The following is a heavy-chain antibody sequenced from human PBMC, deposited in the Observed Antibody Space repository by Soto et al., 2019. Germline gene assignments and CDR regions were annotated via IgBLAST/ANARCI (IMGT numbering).Heavy chain of an antibody. CDR3: ARGWFGEPTPLYYFDY. J-gene: IGHJ4*02. Sequence: PGESLKISCKGSGYSCTSHWIGWVRQMPGKGLEWLGIIYPGDSDTRYSPSFQGQVTISADKSISTAYLQWSSLKASDTAMYYCARGWFGEPTPLYYFDYWGQGTLVTVSS. CDR1: GYSCTSHW. D-gene: IGHD3-10*01. V-gene: IGHV5-51*01. CDR2: IYPGDSDT.